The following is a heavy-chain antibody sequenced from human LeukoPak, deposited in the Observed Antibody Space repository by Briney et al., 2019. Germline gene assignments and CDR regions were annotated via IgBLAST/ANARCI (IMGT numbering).Heavy chain of an antibody. V-gene: IGHV4-30-4*01. CDR3: ARGSDYPHWFDP. CDR2: IYYSGST. Sequence: SETLSLTCTVSGGSISSGDYYWSWIRQPPGKGLEWIGYIYYSGSTYYNPSLKSRVTISVDTSKNQFSLKLSSVTAADTAVYYCARGSDYPHWFDPWGQGTLVTVSS. CDR1: GGSISSGDYY. J-gene: IGHJ5*02. D-gene: IGHD4-11*01.